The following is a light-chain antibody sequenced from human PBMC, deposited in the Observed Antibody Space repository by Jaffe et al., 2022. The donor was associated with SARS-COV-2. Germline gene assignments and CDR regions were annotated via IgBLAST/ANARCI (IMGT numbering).Light chain of an antibody. CDR2: AAS. CDR3: LQDYNYG. Sequence: AIQMTQSPSSLSASVGDRVSITCRASQGIRNDLGWYHQKPGKAPQLLIYAASTLQSGVPSRFSGSGSGTDFTLTISSLQPEDFATYYCLQDYNYGFGQGTKVEIK. CDR1: QGIRND. V-gene: IGKV1-6*01. J-gene: IGKJ2*03.